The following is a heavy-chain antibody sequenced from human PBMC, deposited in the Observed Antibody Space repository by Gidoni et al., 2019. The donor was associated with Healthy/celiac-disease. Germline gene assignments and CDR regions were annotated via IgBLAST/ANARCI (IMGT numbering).Heavy chain of an antibody. V-gene: IGHV3-15*01. J-gene: IGHJ4*02. CDR3: TTGLWFGELWNDY. D-gene: IGHD3-10*01. CDR2: IKSKTDGGTT. Sequence: EVQLVESGGGLVKPGGSLRLSCAASGFTFSNAWMSWVRQAPGKGLEGVGRIKSKTDGGTTDYAAPVKGRFTISRDDSKNTLYLQMNSLKTEDTAVYYCTTGLWFGELWNDYWGQGTLVTVSS. CDR1: GFTFSNAW.